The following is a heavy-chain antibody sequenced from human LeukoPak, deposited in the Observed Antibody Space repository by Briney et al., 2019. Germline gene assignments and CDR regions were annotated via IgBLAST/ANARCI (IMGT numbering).Heavy chain of an antibody. D-gene: IGHD2-2*01. CDR3: ARSNCSTTDCLFNAFDI. J-gene: IGHJ3*02. V-gene: IGHV3-64*02. Sequence: GGSLRLSCAASGFTFNSYAMHLVRQAPGKGLEYVSVIGSNGGSTYYADSVKGRFTISRDNSKNTLYLQMGSLRAEDMAVYYCARSNCSTTDCLFNAFDIWGQGTMVTVSS. CDR1: GFTFNSYA. CDR2: IGSNGGST.